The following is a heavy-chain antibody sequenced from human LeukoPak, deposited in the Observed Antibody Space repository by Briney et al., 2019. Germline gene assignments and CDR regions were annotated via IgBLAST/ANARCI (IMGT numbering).Heavy chain of an antibody. Sequence: PSDTLSLTCTVSGDSISNFYWSWIRQPPGKGLEWIGYMFYSGSTNYNPSLKSRVTILLHTSKNQFSLKLSSVTAADTAVYYCARDWSPMYYYDSSGSETPYYYGMDVWGQGTTVTVSS. CDR1: GDSISNFY. CDR3: ARDWSPMYYYDSSGSETPYYYGMDV. D-gene: IGHD3-22*01. V-gene: IGHV4-59*01. CDR2: MFYSGST. J-gene: IGHJ6*02.